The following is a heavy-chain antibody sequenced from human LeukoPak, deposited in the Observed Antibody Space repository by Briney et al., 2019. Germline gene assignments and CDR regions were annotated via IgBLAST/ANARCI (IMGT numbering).Heavy chain of an antibody. CDR3: ARDWQYGDIYGMDV. D-gene: IGHD4-17*01. Sequence: SVKVSCKAARSTFSSYAISWVRQAPGQGLEWMGGIIPIFGTANYAQKFQGRVTITADKSTSTAYMELSSLRSEDTAVYYCARDWQYGDIYGMDVWGKATTVTVSS. CDR2: IIPIFGTA. J-gene: IGHJ6*04. V-gene: IGHV1-69*06. CDR1: RSTFSSYA.